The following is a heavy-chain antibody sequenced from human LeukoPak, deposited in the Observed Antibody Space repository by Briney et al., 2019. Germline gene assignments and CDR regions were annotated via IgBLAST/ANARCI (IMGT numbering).Heavy chain of an antibody. CDR2: ISAYNGNT. CDR3: ARVRGLVVPVAIGY. J-gene: IGHJ4*02. D-gene: IGHD2-2*01. CDR1: GFTFTSYG. V-gene: IGHV1-18*01. Sequence: GASVKVSCKASGFTFTSYGISWVRQAPGQGLEWVGWISAYNGNTNYAQKLQGRVTMTTDTSTSTAYMELKSLRSEDTAVYNCARVRGLVVPVAIGYWGQGTLVIVAS.